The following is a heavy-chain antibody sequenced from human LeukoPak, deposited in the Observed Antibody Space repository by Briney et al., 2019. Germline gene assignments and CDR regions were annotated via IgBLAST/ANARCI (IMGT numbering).Heavy chain of an antibody. D-gene: IGHD3-10*01. CDR3: AKDGIAYGSGSYCSS. V-gene: IGHV3-23*01. CDR2: ITATGGIS. Sequence: GGSLRLSCAASTFAFSSYAMTWVRQAPGKGLEWVSSITATGGISYADSVKGRFTISRDNSRNTLYLQMNSLRAEDTAVYYCAKDGIAYGSGSYCSSWGQGTLVTVSS. J-gene: IGHJ5*02. CDR1: TFAFSSYA.